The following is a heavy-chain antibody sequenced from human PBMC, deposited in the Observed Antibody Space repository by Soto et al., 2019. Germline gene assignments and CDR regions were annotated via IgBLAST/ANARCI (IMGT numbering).Heavy chain of an antibody. CDR3: ARVATGSFDY. J-gene: IGHJ4*02. Sequence: SETLSLTCTVSGGSISSGGYYWSWIRQHPGKGLEWIGYIYYSGSTYYNPSLKSRVTISVDTSKNQFSLKLSSVTAADTAVYYCARVATGSFDYWGQGTLVTVSS. V-gene: IGHV4-31*03. CDR1: GGSISSGGYY. D-gene: IGHD2-15*01. CDR2: IYYSGST.